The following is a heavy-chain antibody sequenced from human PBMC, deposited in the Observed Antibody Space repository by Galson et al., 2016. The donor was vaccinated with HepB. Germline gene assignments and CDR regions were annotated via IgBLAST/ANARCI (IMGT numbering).Heavy chain of an antibody. V-gene: IGHV3-33*01. CDR2: IWYDGNSK. J-gene: IGHJ3*02. Sequence: SLRLSCAASGFTFSSYGIHWVRQAPGQGLEWVAVIWYDGNSKYFADSVKGRFTIARDNSKNTLYLQMNSLRAEDTAVYYCASGGWELRGAFDIWGQGTMVSVSS. CDR3: ASGGWELRGAFDI. CDR1: GFTFSSYG. D-gene: IGHD1-26*01.